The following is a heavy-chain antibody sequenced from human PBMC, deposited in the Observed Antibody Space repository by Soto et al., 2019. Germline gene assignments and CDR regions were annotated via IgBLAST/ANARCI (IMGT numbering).Heavy chain of an antibody. Sequence: GGSLRLSCAASGFTFSNYGMHWVRQAPGEGLEWVGVIWNDGSRKYYTDSVKGRFTISRDNSKNTLYLQMDSLRAEDTAVYFCARSVVVVTGSISNWFDTWGQGTLVTVSS. V-gene: IGHV3-33*01. CDR2: IWNDGSRK. CDR3: ARSVVVVTGSISNWFDT. CDR1: GFTFSNYG. J-gene: IGHJ5*02. D-gene: IGHD2-2*01.